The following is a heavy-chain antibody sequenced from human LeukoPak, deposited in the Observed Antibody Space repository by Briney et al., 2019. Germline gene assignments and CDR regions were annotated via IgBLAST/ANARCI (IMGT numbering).Heavy chain of an antibody. D-gene: IGHD1-14*01. CDR3: AREGNRRSFDY. Sequence: GGSLRLSCAASGFTFSSYWMSWVRQAPGKGLEWAANIKQDGSEKYYVDSVKGRFTISRDNAKNSLYLQMNSLRAEDTAVYYCAREGNRRSFDYWGQGTLVTVSS. CDR1: GFTFSSYW. CDR2: IKQDGSEK. J-gene: IGHJ4*02. V-gene: IGHV3-7*01.